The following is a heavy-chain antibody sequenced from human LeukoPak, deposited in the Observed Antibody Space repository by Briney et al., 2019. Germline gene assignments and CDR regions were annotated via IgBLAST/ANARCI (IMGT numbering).Heavy chain of an antibody. CDR3: ANTRRICSGGSCYHTDIGIDY. CDR1: GFTFSSYG. J-gene: IGHJ4*02. Sequence: GGSLRLSCAASGFTFSSYGMHWVRQAPGKGLEWVAVISYDGSNKYYADSVKGRFTISRDNSKNTLYLQMNSLRAEDTAVYYCANTRRICSGGSCYHTDIGIDYWGQGTLVTVSS. D-gene: IGHD2-15*01. CDR2: ISYDGSNK. V-gene: IGHV3-30*18.